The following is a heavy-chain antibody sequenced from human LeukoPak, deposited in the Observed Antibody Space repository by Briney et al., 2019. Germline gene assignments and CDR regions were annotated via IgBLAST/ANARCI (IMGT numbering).Heavy chain of an antibody. CDR2: INPNSGGT. J-gene: IGHJ6*02. Sequence: ASVKVSCKASGYTFTGYYMHWVRQAPGQGLEWMGWINPNSGGTNYAQKFQGRVTMTRDTSISTAYMELSRLRSDDTAVYYCARGDDSSYYYYYGMDVWGQGTTVTVSS. V-gene: IGHV1-2*02. CDR1: GYTFTGYY. CDR3: ARGDDSSYYYYYGMDV. D-gene: IGHD3-22*01.